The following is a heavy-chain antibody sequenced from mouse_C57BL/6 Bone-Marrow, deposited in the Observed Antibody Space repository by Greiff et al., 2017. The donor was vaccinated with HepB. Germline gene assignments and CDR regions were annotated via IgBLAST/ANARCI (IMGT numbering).Heavy chain of an antibody. CDR1: GYTFTDYY. Sequence: EVQLQESGPVLVKPGASVKMSCKASGYTFTDYYMNWVKQSHGKSLEWIGVINPYNGGTSYNQKFKGKATLTVDKSSSTAYMELNSLTSEDSAVYYCARIYYDYYYAMDYWGQGTSVTVSS. CDR2: INPYNGGT. J-gene: IGHJ4*01. D-gene: IGHD2-4*01. V-gene: IGHV1-19*01. CDR3: ARIYYDYYYAMDY.